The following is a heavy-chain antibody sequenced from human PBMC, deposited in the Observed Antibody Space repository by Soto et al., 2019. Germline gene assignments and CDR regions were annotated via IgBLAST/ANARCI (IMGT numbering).Heavy chain of an antibody. CDR3: ARGYCSSTSCFDP. D-gene: IGHD2-2*01. CDR2: IYYSGST. CDR1: GGSISSGGYY. J-gene: IGHJ5*02. V-gene: IGHV4-31*03. Sequence: QVQLQESGPGLVKPSQTLSLTCTVSGGSISSGGYYWSWIRQHPGKGLEWIGYIYYSGSTHYNPSLKSRVTISVDTSKNQVSLKLSSVTAADTAVYYCARGYCSSTSCFDPWGQGTLVTVSS.